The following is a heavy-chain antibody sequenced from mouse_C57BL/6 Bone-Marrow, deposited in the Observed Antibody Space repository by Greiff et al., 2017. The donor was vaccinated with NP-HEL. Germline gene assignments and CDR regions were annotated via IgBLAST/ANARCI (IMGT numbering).Heavy chain of an antibody. V-gene: IGHV1-64*01. D-gene: IGHD1-1*01. CDR3: AILYYYGSSYPFAY. CDR1: GYTFTSYW. J-gene: IGHJ3*01. Sequence: QVQLQQPGAELVKPGASVKLSCKASGYTFTSYWMHWVKQRPGQGLEWIGMIHPNSGSTNYNEKFKSKATLTVDKSSSTAYMQLSSLTSEDSAVYYCAILYYYGSSYPFAYWGQGTLVTVSA. CDR2: IHPNSGST.